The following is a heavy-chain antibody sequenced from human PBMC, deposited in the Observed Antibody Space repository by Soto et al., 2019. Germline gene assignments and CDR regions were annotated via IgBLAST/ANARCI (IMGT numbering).Heavy chain of an antibody. Sequence: QVQLVQSGAEVKKPGSSVKVSCKASGGTFSSYAISWVRQAPGQGLEWMGGIIPIFGTANYAQKFQGRVTSTADESTSTAYMELSSLRSEDTAVYDCARHKKDDSSGYCRYYFDYWGQGTLVTVSS. CDR3: ARHKKDDSSGYCRYYFDY. D-gene: IGHD3-22*01. V-gene: IGHV1-69*01. CDR2: IIPIFGTA. CDR1: GGTFSSYA. J-gene: IGHJ4*02.